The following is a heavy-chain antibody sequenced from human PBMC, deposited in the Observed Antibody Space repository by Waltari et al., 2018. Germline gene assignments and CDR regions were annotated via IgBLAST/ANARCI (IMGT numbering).Heavy chain of an antibody. CDR1: GFTFSSHG. D-gene: IGHD4-17*01. CDR3: AKDHSTVTSSPDFDY. J-gene: IGHJ4*02. CDR2: IRYDGSNK. Sequence: QVQLVESGGGVVQPGGSLGPSRAASGFTFSSHGLHWARQAPGKGLEWVAFIRYDGSNKYYSDSVKGRFTISRDNSKNTLYLQMNSLRAEDTAVYYCAKDHSTVTSSPDFDYWGQGTLVTVSS. V-gene: IGHV3-30*02.